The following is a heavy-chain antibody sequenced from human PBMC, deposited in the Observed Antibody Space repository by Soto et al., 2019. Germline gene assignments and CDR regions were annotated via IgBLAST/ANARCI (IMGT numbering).Heavy chain of an antibody. CDR1: GYTFTGYY. D-gene: IGHD1-26*01. V-gene: IGHV1-2*02. J-gene: IGHJ5*02. CDR2: INPNSRGT. Sequence: ASVNVSCKXSGYTFTGYYLYWVRQAPGQGLEWLGWINPNSRGTNYAQKFQGRVTMTSDTSISTAYMELSRLTCDDTAVYYCARRIVGPTDWFDPWGQGTLVTVSS. CDR3: ARRIVGPTDWFDP.